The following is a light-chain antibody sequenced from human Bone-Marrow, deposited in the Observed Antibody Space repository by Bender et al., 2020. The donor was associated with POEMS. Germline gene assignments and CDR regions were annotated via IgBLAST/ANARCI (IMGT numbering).Light chain of an antibody. CDR3: NSYTSSATRV. CDR1: SSDIGGYNF. V-gene: IGLV2-14*03. Sequence: QSALTQPASVSGSPGQSLTISCTGTSSDIGGYNFVSWYQHHPGKAPRLILYDVTNRPSGVSNRFSGSKSGNTASLTISGLQAEDEADYYCNSYTSSATRVFGGGTKLTVL. J-gene: IGLJ3*02. CDR2: DVT.